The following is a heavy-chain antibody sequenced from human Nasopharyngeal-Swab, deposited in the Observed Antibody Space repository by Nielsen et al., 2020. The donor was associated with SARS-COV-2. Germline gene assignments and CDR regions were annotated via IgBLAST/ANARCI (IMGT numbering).Heavy chain of an antibody. CDR2: ISSSSSTI. V-gene: IGHV3-48*04. J-gene: IGHJ4*02. CDR3: AREETNHYRYKLNFEVPLDY. CDR1: GFTFSSYS. D-gene: IGHD1-7*01. Sequence: GESLKISCAASGFTFSSYSMNWVRQAPGKGLEWVSYISSSSSTIYYADSVKGRFTISRDNAKNSLYLQMNSLRAEDTAVYYCAREETNHYRYKLNFEVPLDYWGQGTLVTVSS.